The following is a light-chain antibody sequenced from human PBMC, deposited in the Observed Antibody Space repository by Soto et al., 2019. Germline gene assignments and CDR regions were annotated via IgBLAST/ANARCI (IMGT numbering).Light chain of an antibody. Sequence: EIVLTQSPGTLSLSPGERATLSCRVSQSVTTNYLAWYQQKLGQAPWLLSYGALNRAGGVPDRFSGSGSGTDFTLTISRLEPEDFAVYYCQQYGSSPRTFGQVTKVDIK. J-gene: IGKJ1*01. CDR2: GAL. CDR1: QSVTTNY. CDR3: QQYGSSPRT. V-gene: IGKV3-20*01.